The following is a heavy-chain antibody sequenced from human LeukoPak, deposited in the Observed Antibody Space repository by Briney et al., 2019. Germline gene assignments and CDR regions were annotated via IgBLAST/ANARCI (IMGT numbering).Heavy chain of an antibody. D-gene: IGHD3-10*01. CDR3: AREEDYYGSGSYYNGLVQFDP. J-gene: IGHJ5*02. CDR2: IYYSGST. CDR1: GDSISSSSYY. V-gene: IGHV4-39*02. Sequence: SETLSLTCTVSGDSISSSSYYWGWIRQPPGKGLEWIGNIYYSGSTYYNPSLKSRVTISVDTSKNQFSLKLSSVTAADTAVYYCAREEDYYGSGSYYNGLVQFDPWGQGTLVTVSS.